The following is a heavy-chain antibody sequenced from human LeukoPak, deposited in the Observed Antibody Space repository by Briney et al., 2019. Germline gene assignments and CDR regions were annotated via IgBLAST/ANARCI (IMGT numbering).Heavy chain of an antibody. J-gene: IGHJ4*02. CDR1: GYTFTGHY. Sequence: ASVKVSCKASGYTFTGHYVHWLRQAPGQGLEWMGWINPNSGDTRYSPNFQGRVTITRDTSITTAYMELSRLRSDDTAVYYCAKVIIGHDSSSNFDDWGQGTLVTVSS. CDR2: INPNSGDT. D-gene: IGHD6-13*01. CDR3: AKVIIGHDSSSNFDD. V-gene: IGHV1-2*02.